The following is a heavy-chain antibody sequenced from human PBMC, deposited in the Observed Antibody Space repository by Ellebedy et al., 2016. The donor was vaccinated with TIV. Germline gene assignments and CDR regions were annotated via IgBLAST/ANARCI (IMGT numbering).Heavy chain of an antibody. J-gene: IGHJ4*02. D-gene: IGHD1-26*01. CDR1: GFTFSDHY. Sequence: PGGSLRLSCAASGFTFSDHYMDWVRQAPGKGLEWVGRSRNKANSYTAEYAASVKGRFTITRDESKNSLFLQMNSLETDDTAVYYCCRTIKWDQPLDYWGQGILVTVSS. V-gene: IGHV3-72*01. CDR2: SRNKANSYTA. CDR3: CRTIKWDQPLDY.